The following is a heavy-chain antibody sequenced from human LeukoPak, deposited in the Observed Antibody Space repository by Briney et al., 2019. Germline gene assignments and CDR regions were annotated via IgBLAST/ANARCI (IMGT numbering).Heavy chain of an antibody. CDR1: GYTFTSYD. J-gene: IGHJ6*02. D-gene: IGHD3-3*01. V-gene: IGHV1-8*01. Sequence: ASVKVSCKASGYTFTSYDINWVRQATGQGLEWMGWMNPNSGNTGYAQKFQGRVTMTRNTSISTAYMELSSLRSEDTAVYYCARGALFSIGYGMDVWGQGTTVTVPS. CDR3: ARGALFSIGYGMDV. CDR2: MNPNSGNT.